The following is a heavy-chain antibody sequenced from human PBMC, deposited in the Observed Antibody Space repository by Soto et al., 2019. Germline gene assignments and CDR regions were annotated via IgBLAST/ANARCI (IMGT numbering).Heavy chain of an antibody. CDR1: GFTFSSHS. Sequence: QVQLVESGGGVVQPGRSLRLSCAASGFTFSSHSXQWVRQAPGKGLEWVAVISYDGSIKYYADSVKGRFTISRDNSKNTAYLQMNSLRAEDTAVFYCAREWSTSGDLDYWGQGTLVIVSS. V-gene: IGHV3-30-3*01. D-gene: IGHD3-10*01. CDR2: ISYDGSIK. CDR3: AREWSTSGDLDY. J-gene: IGHJ4*02.